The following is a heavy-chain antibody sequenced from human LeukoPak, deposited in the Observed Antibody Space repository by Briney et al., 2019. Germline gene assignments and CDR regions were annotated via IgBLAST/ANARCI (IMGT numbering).Heavy chain of an antibody. Sequence: SVKVSCKASGGTFSSYAISWVRQAPGHGLEWMGTIIPIVGIANYAQKFEGRVTITADKSTTTAYMELSRLRSEDTAVYYCARGPVPPNLCYFDYWGQGPLVTVSS. CDR1: GGTFSSYA. CDR2: IIPIVGIA. V-gene: IGHV1-69*04. J-gene: IGHJ4*02. CDR3: ARGPVPPNLCYFDY. D-gene: IGHD6-19*01.